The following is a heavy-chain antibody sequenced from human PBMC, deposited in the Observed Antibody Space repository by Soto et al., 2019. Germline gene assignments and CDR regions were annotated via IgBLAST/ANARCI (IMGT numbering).Heavy chain of an antibody. CDR2: IYHSGST. Sequence: VQLQESGPGLVKPSGTLSLTCAVSSGSISSSNWWSWVRQPPGKGLEWIGEIYHSGSTNYNPSLKSRVTISVDMSKNQFSLKLSSVTAADTAVYYCARRCSAGSCYSASWGQGTLVTVSS. D-gene: IGHD2-15*01. J-gene: IGHJ5*02. V-gene: IGHV4-4*02. CDR1: SGSISSSNW. CDR3: ARRCSAGSCYSAS.